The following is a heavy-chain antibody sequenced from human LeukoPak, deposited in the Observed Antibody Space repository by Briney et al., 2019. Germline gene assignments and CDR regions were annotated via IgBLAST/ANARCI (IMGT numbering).Heavy chain of an antibody. CDR3: ARDQEPFGGSARDAFDI. J-gene: IGHJ3*02. D-gene: IGHD1-26*01. CDR2: ISSSSSYI. Sequence: NPGGSLRLSCAASGFTFSSYDINWVRQAPGKGLEWVSSISSSSSYIYYADSVRGRFTISRDNAKNSLYLQMNSLRAEDTALYYCARDQEPFGGSARDAFDIWGQGTMVTVSS. CDR1: GFTFSSYD. V-gene: IGHV3-21*01.